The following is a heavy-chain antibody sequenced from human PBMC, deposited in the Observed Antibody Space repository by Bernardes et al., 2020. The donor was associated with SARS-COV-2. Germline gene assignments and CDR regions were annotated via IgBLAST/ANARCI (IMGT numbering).Heavy chain of an antibody. V-gene: IGHV1-2*02. CDR1: GYTFSASY. CDR2: INPTNGGT. CDR3: ARGRTARWGNYNLDV. Sequence: ASVKVSCKASGYTFSASYIHWVRQAPGQGLAWMGWINPTNGGTNYAANFQGRLFMTTDASISTANMELRRLTSDDSAIYYCARGRTARWGNYNLDVWGQGTTVTVSS. D-gene: IGHD1-7*01. J-gene: IGHJ6*02.